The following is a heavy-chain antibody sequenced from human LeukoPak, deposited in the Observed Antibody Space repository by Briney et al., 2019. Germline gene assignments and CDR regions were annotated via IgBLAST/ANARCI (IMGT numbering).Heavy chain of an antibody. CDR2: ISGSGVTT. CDR1: GFTFSSYS. CDR3: SKWKAIVLVPAARSPIDY. D-gene: IGHD2-2*01. Sequence: GGSLRLSCAASGFTFSSYSMNWVRQAPGKGLEWVSAISGSGVTTYYADSVKGRFTISRDNSKHTLYLQMNSLRAEDTAVYYCSKWKAIVLVPAARSPIDYWGQGTLVTVSS. V-gene: IGHV3-23*01. J-gene: IGHJ4*02.